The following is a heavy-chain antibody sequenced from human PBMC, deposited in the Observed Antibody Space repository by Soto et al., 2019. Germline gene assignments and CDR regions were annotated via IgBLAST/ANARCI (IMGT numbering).Heavy chain of an antibody. CDR1: GFTFDDYT. V-gene: IGHV3-43*01. CDR2: ISWDGGST. J-gene: IGHJ6*02. D-gene: IGHD6-6*01. Sequence: GGSLRLSCAASGFTFDDYTMHWVRQAPGKGLEWVSLISWDGGSTYYADSVKGRFTISRDNSKNSLYLQMNSLRTEDTALYYCAKEAADFRQSSSDPYYYYGMDVWGQGTTVTVSS. CDR3: AKEAADFRQSSSDPYYYYGMDV.